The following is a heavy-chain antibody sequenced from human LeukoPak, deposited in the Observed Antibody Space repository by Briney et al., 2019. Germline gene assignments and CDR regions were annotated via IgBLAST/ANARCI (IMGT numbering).Heavy chain of an antibody. D-gene: IGHD6-19*01. CDR1: GYTFTSYG. CDR3: ARDMEAYSSGWYAPHFDY. J-gene: IGHJ4*02. Sequence: GASVKVSCKASGYTFTSYGISWVRQAPGQGLEWMGWISAYNGNTNYAQKLQGRVTMTTDTSTSTAYMELRSLRSDDTAVYYCARDMEAYSSGWYAPHFDYWGQGTLVTVSS. CDR2: ISAYNGNT. V-gene: IGHV1-18*01.